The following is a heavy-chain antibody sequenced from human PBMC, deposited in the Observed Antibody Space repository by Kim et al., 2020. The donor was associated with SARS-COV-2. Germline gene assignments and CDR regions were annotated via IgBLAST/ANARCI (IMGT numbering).Heavy chain of an antibody. D-gene: IGHD3-10*01. CDR3: ARQGELFGWFDP. J-gene: IGHJ5*02. V-gene: IGHV5-10-1*01. Sequence: NYNPSFQGNVTISADKSISTAYLQWSSLKASDTAMYYCARQGELFGWFDPWGQGTLVTVSS.